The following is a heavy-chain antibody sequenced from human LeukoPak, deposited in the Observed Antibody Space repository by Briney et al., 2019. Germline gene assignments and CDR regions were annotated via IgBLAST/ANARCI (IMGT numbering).Heavy chain of an antibody. D-gene: IGHD5-18*01. V-gene: IGHV3-23*01. J-gene: IGHJ6*02. CDR1: GFTFSSYA. CDR3: AGGYRYGYNLFIYGMDV. Sequence: GGSLRLSCAASGFTFSSYAMSWVRQAPGKGLEWVSAISGSGGSTYYADSVKGRFTISRDNSKNTLYLQMNSLRAEDTAVYYCAGGYRYGYNLFIYGMDVWGQGTTVTVSS. CDR2: ISGSGGST.